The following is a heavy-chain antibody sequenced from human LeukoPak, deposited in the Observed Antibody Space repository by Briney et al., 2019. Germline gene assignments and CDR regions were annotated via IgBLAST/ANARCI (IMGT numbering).Heavy chain of an antibody. CDR2: IYYSGTT. CDR1: GGSISSSSYY. D-gene: IGHD1-14*01. J-gene: IGHJ4*02. V-gene: IGHV4-61*01. Sequence: SETRSLTCTVSGGSISSSSYYWSWIRQPPGKGLEWIAYIYYSGTTDYNPSLKSRVTISVDTSKNQFSLKLSSVTAADTAVYYCARTGYSSGRSFDYWGQGSLVTVSS. CDR3: ARTGYSSGRSFDY.